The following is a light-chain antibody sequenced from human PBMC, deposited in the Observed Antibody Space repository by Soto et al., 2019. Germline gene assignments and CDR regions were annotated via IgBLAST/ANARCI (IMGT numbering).Light chain of an antibody. J-gene: IGLJ3*02. Sequence: QSVLTQPASVSGSPGQSITISCTGTSSDVGAYNYVSWYQQHPGKAPKVVISEVNNRPSGVSTRFSASKSGNTASLTISGLQAEDEADYYCSSYTKSNTLVFGGGTKLTVL. CDR1: SSDVGAYNY. V-gene: IGLV2-14*01. CDR3: SSYTKSNTLV. CDR2: EVN.